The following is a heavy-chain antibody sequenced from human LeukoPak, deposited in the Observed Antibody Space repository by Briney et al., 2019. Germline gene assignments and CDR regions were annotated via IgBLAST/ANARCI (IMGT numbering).Heavy chain of an antibody. CDR3: AMRDRGYGLDI. J-gene: IGHJ3*02. D-gene: IGHD3-10*01. V-gene: IGHV3-23*01. CDR1: GFSLRAYD. Sequence: GGSLRLSCAASGFSLRAYDLIWVRQAPGKGLDWVSIINGGGDIMMYEDSVKGRFTISRDNSKNTFYLQMNSLRVEDTAVYYCAMRDRGYGLDILGQGTMVTVSS. CDR2: INGGGDIM.